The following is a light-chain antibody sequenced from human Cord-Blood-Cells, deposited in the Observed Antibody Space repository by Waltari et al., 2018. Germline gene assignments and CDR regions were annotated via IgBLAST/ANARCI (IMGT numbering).Light chain of an antibody. CDR1: SSNIGAGYD. J-gene: IGLJ2*01. Sequence: QSVLTQPPSVSGAPGQRVTISCTGSSSNIGAGYDVHWYQQLPGTAPKLLIYGNSNRPSGVPDRFSGSKSGTSASLSITGLQAEDEADYYCQSYDSSRSGVVFGGRTKLTVL. V-gene: IGLV1-40*01. CDR3: QSYDSSRSGVV. CDR2: GNS.